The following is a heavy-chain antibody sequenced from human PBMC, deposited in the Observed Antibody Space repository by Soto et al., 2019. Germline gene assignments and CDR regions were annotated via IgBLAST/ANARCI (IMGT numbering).Heavy chain of an antibody. CDR2: IDTSGGGT. Sequence: EVQLLESGGGLVQPGGSLRLSCAASGLTFSSFAMSWVRQVPGKGLEWVSAIDTSGGGTYYADSVKGRFTISRDNSKNTLYLQMNSLRAEDTAVYYAVKSSRTLGDSWGQGTLVTVSS. D-gene: IGHD6-13*01. J-gene: IGHJ4*02. CDR3: VKSSRTLGDS. V-gene: IGHV3-23*01. CDR1: GLTFSSFA.